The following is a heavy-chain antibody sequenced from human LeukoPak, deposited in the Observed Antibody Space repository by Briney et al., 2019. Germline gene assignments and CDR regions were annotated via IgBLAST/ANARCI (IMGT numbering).Heavy chain of an antibody. Sequence: PGGSLRLSCAASGFTVSSNYMSWVRQAPGKGLEWVSSISSSSSYIYYADSVKGRFTISRDNAKNSLYLQMNSLRAEDTAVYYCARDFDRGYWGQGTLVTVSS. CDR1: GFTVSSNY. J-gene: IGHJ4*02. CDR3: ARDFDRGY. V-gene: IGHV3-21*01. CDR2: ISSSSSYI. D-gene: IGHD3-9*01.